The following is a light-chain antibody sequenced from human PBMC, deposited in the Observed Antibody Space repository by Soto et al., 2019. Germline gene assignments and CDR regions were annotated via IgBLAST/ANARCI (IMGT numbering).Light chain of an antibody. V-gene: IGKV1-5*03. CDR1: QTISSW. Sequence: DIQITQSPSTLSGSVGDRVTITCRASQTISSWLAWYQQKPGKAPKTLIYKASTLKSGVPSRFRGSGSGTEFTLTLSRLQPDDFETYYCQHYNSYSEAFGQGTKVDIK. CDR2: KAS. CDR3: QHYNSYSEA. J-gene: IGKJ1*01.